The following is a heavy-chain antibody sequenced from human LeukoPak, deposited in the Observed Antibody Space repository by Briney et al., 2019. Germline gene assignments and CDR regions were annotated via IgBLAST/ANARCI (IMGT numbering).Heavy chain of an antibody. J-gene: IGHJ4*02. D-gene: IGHD3-16*02. Sequence: GGSLRLSCAASGFTFSSYAMSWVRQAPGKGLEWVSAISGSGGSTYYADSVKGRFTISRDNSKNTLYLQMNSLRAEDTAVYYCAKALCPFGGVIAQSPDYWGQGTLITVSS. CDR1: GFTFSSYA. V-gene: IGHV3-23*01. CDR2: ISGSGGST. CDR3: AKALCPFGGVIAQSPDY.